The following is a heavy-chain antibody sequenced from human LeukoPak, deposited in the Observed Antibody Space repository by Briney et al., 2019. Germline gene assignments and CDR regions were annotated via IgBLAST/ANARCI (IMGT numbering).Heavy chain of an antibody. V-gene: IGHV1-18*01. J-gene: IGHJ4*02. CDR2: ISAYNGNT. Sequence: ASVKVSCKASGYTFTSYGISWVRQAPGQGLEWMGWISAYNGNTNYAQKLQGRVTMTTDTSTSTAYMELRSLRSDDTAVYYCARAHAVRGVIINLDYWGQGTLVTVSS. CDR3: ARAHAVRGVIINLDY. D-gene: IGHD3-10*01. CDR1: GYTFTSYG.